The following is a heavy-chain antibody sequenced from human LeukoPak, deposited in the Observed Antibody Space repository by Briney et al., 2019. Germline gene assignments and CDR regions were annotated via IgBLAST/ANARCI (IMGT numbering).Heavy chain of an antibody. D-gene: IGHD3-10*01. CDR2: IASDGSST. CDR1: GFTFSSYW. Sequence: GGSLRLSCAASGFTFSSYWMNWVRQAPGKGRVWVSRIASDGSSTTYADPVKGRFSISRDNAKNTLYLQMNSLRVEDTAVYYCARGPGSRGIFDYWGQGTLVTVSS. V-gene: IGHV3-74*01. CDR3: ARGPGSRGIFDY. J-gene: IGHJ4*02.